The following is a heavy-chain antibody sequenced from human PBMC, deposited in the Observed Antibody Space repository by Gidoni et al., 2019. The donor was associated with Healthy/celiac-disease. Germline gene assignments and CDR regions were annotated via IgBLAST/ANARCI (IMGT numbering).Heavy chain of an antibody. Sequence: QVQLVESGGGVVQPGRSLRLSCAASGFTFSSYGMHWGRQAPGKGLEWVAVIWYDGSNKYYADSVKGRFTISRDNSKNTLYLQMNSLRAEDTAVYYCARDGDGSGIDYWGQGTLVTVSS. D-gene: IGHD3-10*01. CDR1: GFTFSSYG. CDR3: ARDGDGSGIDY. V-gene: IGHV3-33*01. CDR2: IWYDGSNK. J-gene: IGHJ4*02.